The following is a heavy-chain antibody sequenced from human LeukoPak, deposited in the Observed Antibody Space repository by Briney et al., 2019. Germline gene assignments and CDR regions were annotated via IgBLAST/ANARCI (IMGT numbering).Heavy chain of an antibody. CDR3: ARAQDDLTIIYDILTGYYDY. Sequence: GRSLRLSCAASGFTFSSYGMHWVRQAPGKGLEWVAVIWYDGSNKYYADSVKGRFTISRDNSKNTLYLQMNSLRAEDTAVYYCARAQDDLTIIYDILTGYYDYWGQGTLVTVSS. D-gene: IGHD3-9*01. J-gene: IGHJ4*02. CDR1: GFTFSSYG. CDR2: IWYDGSNK. V-gene: IGHV3-33*01.